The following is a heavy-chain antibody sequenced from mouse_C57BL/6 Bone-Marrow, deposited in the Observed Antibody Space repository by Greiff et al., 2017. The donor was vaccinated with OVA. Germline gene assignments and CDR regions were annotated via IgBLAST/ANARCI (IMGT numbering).Heavy chain of an antibody. CDR1: GFSLTSYG. J-gene: IGHJ4*01. D-gene: IGHD1-1*01. CDR3: ARNPLYYYGSSYYAMDY. Sequence: VKLVESGPGLVQPSQSLSITCTVSGFSLTSYGVHWVRQSPGKGLEWLGVIWSGGSTDYNAAFISRLSISKDNSKSQVFFKMNSLQADDTAIYYCARNPLYYYGSSYYAMDYWGQGTSVTVSS. CDR2: IWSGGST. V-gene: IGHV2-2*01.